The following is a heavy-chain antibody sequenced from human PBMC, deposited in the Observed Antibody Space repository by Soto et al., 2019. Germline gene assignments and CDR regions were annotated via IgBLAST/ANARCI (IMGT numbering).Heavy chain of an antibody. CDR3: ARGSRDGTYMDF. Sequence: QVQLVQSGAEVRKPGASVKVSCKTSGYSFVSYRISWVRQAPGQGLEWMGWISAYDANTNYAEEFQDRITMSIDTSPNTAYMELRSLKSDDTGVYYSARGSRDGTYMDFWGQGSLVTVSS. D-gene: IGHD5-18*01. J-gene: IGHJ4*02. V-gene: IGHV1-18*01. CDR1: GYSFVSYR. CDR2: ISAYDANT.